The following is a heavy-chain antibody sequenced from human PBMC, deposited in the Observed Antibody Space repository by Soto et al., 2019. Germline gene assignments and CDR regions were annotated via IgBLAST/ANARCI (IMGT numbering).Heavy chain of an antibody. CDR2: ISPAGTNQ. CDR3: ARENSRISPRLFQH. Sequence: WGSLRLSCVASGFIFSDYAMHWARQAPGKGLEWVALISPAGTNQYYADSAKGRFTISRDNSKNTLYLQMNSLRPEDTGLYYCARENSRISPRLFQHWGHGTLVTVSS. D-gene: IGHD6-6*01. CDR1: GFIFSDYA. J-gene: IGHJ1*01. V-gene: IGHV3-30-3*01.